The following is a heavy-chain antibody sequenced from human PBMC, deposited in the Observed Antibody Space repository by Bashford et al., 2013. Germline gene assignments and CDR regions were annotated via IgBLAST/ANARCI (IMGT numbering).Heavy chain of an antibody. V-gene: IGHV3-21*01. Sequence: VRQAPGKGLEWVSSISSSSSYIYYADSVKGRFTISRDNAKNSLYLQMNSLRAEDTAVYYCASIGGAAAGTAPFDYVGPGNPGHRLL. CDR2: ISSSSSYI. J-gene: IGHJ4*02. CDR3: ASIGGAAAGTAPFDY. D-gene: IGHD6-13*01.